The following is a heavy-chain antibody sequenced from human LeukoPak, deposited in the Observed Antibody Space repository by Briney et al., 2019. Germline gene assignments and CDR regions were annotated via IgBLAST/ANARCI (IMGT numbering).Heavy chain of an antibody. D-gene: IGHD3-10*01. CDR3: ARVATMVRGVIGPLGY. V-gene: IGHV3-33*01. Sequence: GRSLRLSCAASGFTFRSHGMHWVRQAPGKGLEWVAVIWYDGGNKYYADSVKGRFTISRDNSENTLFLQMNSLRSDDTAVYYCARVATMVRGVIGPLGYWGQGTLVTVSS. CDR2: IWYDGGNK. CDR1: GFTFRSHG. J-gene: IGHJ4*02.